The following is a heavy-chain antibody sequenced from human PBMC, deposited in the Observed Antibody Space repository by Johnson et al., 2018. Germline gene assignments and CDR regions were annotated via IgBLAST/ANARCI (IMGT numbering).Heavy chain of an antibody. CDR2: VSAKSTNI. V-gene: IGHV3-9*01. D-gene: IGHD3-16*01. CDR1: GFTLGDYA. Sequence: VQLQESGGGLVQPGGSLRLSCAASGFTLGDYAMFWVRQTPGKGLEWVSGVSAKSTNIGYADSVKGRFTISRDNAKNSLYLEMNSLGTEDTALYYCAKGRFGDRDYYNNGIDVWGQGTTVTVFS. CDR3: AKGRFGDRDYYNNGIDV. J-gene: IGHJ6*02.